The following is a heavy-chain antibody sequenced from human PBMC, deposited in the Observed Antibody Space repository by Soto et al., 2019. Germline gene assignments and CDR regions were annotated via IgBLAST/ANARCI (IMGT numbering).Heavy chain of an antibody. V-gene: IGHV1-18*01. CDR3: ARVGYNWNYESYYYYYMDV. J-gene: IGHJ6*03. CDR2: ISAYNGNT. CDR1: GYTFTSYG. Sequence: ASVKVSCKASGYTFTSYGISWVRQAPGQGLEWMGWISAYNGNTNYAQKLQGRVTMTTDTSTSTAYMELRSLRSDDTAVYYCARVGYNWNYESYYYYYMDVWGKGTTVTVSS. D-gene: IGHD1-7*01.